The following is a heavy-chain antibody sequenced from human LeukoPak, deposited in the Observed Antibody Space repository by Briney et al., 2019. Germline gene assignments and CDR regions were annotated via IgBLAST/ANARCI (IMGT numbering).Heavy chain of an antibody. D-gene: IGHD6-13*01. V-gene: IGHV3-53*01. Sequence: GGSLRLSCAVSGFSVTVSYMSWVRQAPGKGLEWVSVMYSDGDTYYADSVKGRFTISRDNAKNSLYLQMNSLRAEDTAVYYCAREQSSSSRGDHAFDIWGQGTMVTVSS. CDR2: MYSDGDT. CDR3: AREQSSSSRGDHAFDI. J-gene: IGHJ3*02. CDR1: GFSVTVSY.